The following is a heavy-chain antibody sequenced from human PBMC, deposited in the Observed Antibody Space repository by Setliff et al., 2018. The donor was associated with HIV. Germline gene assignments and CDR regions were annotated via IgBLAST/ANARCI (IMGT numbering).Heavy chain of an antibody. V-gene: IGHV3-15*01. Sequence: GGSLRLSCAASGFTFSSYGMHWVRQAPGKGPEWVGRIKSRTDGGTTDYAAPVRGRFTISRDDSKNTLSLIMNDLKADDTAMYYCTKEKRGSGAYNFDLWGQGTLVTVSS. D-gene: IGHD5-12*01. CDR2: IKSRTDGGTT. CDR3: TKEKRGSGAYNFDL. J-gene: IGHJ4*02. CDR1: GFTFSSYG.